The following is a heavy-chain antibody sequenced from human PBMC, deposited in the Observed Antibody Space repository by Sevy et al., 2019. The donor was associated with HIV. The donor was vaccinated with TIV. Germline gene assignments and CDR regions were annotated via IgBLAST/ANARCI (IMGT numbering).Heavy chain of an antibody. J-gene: IGHJ4*02. V-gene: IGHV3-66*01. Sequence: GGSLRLSCAASGFPVSSNYMSWVRQAPGKGLDWVSVMYSEGSTYHADSVKGRFTISRDNCKKTPYLQMNSLRVEDTAVYYCARGKSGYGYGLDYWGQGTLVTVSS. D-gene: IGHD5-18*01. CDR2: MYSEGST. CDR3: ARGKSGYGYGLDY. CDR1: GFPVSSNY.